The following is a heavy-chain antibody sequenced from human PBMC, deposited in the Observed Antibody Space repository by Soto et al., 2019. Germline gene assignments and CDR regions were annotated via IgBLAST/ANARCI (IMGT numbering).Heavy chain of an antibody. CDR1: GGSVRAPDW. CDR3: ARVRQGCSANNSYFDP. V-gene: IGHV4-4*02. Sequence: QVHLQESGPGLVAPSGTLSLTCTLSGGSVRAPDWWNWVRQSPDKGLEWIAEVHISGHSNYNPSLRSRVSGSIDSSKNQFYLNLNSVTAADTPIYYCARVRQGCSANNSYFDPWGQGTQVTISS. CDR2: VHISGHS. D-gene: IGHD1-1*01. J-gene: IGHJ5*01.